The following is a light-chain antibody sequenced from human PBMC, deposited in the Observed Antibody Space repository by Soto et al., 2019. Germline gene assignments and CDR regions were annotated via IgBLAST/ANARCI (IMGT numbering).Light chain of an antibody. CDR2: GAS. V-gene: IGKV3D-15*01. CDR3: QQCNNWPYT. CDR1: QSVSSN. Sequence: EIVMTQSPATLSVSPGERASLSCRASQSVSSNLAWYQQKPGQAPRLLIYGASTRATGIPARFSGSGSGTDFPLTISSLQSEDFALYYCQQCNNWPYTFGQGTKLEIK. J-gene: IGKJ2*01.